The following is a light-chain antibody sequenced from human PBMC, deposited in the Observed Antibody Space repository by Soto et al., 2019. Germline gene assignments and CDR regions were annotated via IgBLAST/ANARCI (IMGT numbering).Light chain of an antibody. Sequence: QSALTQPASVSGSPGQSITISCTGSSCDVGGYNYVSWYQQHPGKAPKVMIYEVSNRPSGISNRFSGSKSDNTASLTISGLQAEDEADYYCSSYTSTSTLVFGPGTKLTVL. V-gene: IGLV2-14*01. CDR3: SSYTSTSTLV. CDR1: SCDVGGYNY. CDR2: EVS. J-gene: IGLJ1*01.